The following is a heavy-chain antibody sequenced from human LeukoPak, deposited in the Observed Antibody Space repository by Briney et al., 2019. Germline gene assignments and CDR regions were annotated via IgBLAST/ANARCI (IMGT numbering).Heavy chain of an antibody. Sequence: PGGSLRLSCAASGFTFTSYAMSWVRQAPGKGLGWVSGISGSGDRTYCPDSVKGRFTISRDNSKNTLYLQLNSLRAEDTAVYYCARGRIGPDYWGQGTLVTVSS. CDR3: ARGRIGPDY. CDR2: ISGSGDRT. D-gene: IGHD1-26*01. V-gene: IGHV3-23*01. CDR1: GFTFTSYA. J-gene: IGHJ4*02.